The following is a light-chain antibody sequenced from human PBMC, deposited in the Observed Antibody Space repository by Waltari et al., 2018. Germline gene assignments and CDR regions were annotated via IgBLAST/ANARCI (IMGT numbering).Light chain of an antibody. J-gene: IGLJ2*01. CDR3: QVWESSSDHWF. V-gene: IGLV3-21*02. CDR1: NLGNKN. CDR2: DDT. Sequence: SYVLTQPPSVSVAPGQTATISCWGKNLGNKNVNWYQQRPGQAPVLVIYDDTDRPSGIPERFSGSKSGNTATLTINRVEVGDEADFYCQVWESSSDHWFIGGGTKLTVL.